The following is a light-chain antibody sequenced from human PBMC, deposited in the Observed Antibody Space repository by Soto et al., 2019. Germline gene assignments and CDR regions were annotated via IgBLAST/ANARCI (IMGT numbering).Light chain of an antibody. CDR2: DAS. Sequence: DIQMTQSPSSLSASVGDRVTITCQASQDISNYLNWYQQKPGKAPKLLIYDASNLETEVPSRFSGSGSGTDFTLTISSRQPEDIATYYCQQYDNLPLTFGGGTKVEIK. V-gene: IGKV1-33*01. J-gene: IGKJ4*01. CDR3: QQYDNLPLT. CDR1: QDISNY.